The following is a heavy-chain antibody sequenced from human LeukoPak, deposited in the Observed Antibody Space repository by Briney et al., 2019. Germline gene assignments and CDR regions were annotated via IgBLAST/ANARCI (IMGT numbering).Heavy chain of an antibody. CDR2: IRYDGSNK. Sequence: GGSLRLSCAASGFTFSSYAMHWVRQAPGKGLEWVAFIRYDGSNKYYADSVKGRFTISRDNSKNTLYLQMNSLRAEDTAVYYCAKDWVRARLSMIVFAKQGVMDAWGKGTTVTISS. V-gene: IGHV3-30*02. CDR3: AKDWVRARLSMIVFAKQGVMDA. CDR1: GFTFSSYA. J-gene: IGHJ6*03. D-gene: IGHD3-22*01.